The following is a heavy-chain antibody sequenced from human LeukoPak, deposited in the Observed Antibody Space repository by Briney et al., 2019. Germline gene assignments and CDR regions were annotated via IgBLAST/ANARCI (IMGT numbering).Heavy chain of an antibody. J-gene: IGHJ5*02. CDR1: GGSISSSSYY. Sequence: SETLSLTCTVSGGSISSSSYYWGWIRQPPGKGLEWIGSIYYSGSTYYNPSLNSRVTISLDASKNQISLELTSVTAADTAVYYCARGYGSSWDGGRKWFGPWGLGTLVTVSS. CDR2: IYYSGST. V-gene: IGHV4-39*07. D-gene: IGHD2-2*01. CDR3: ARGYGSSWDGGRKWFGP.